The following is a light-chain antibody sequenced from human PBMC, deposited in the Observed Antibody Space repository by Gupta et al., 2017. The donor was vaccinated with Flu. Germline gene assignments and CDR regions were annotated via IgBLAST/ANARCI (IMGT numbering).Light chain of an antibody. CDR2: QVS. V-gene: IGLV3-25*02. J-gene: IGLJ2*01. CDR1: PFLRQY. CDR3: QYADTSGTLYG. Sequence: YELTQPPSVSVSPGQPARITCSGDPFLRQYAYWYQQRPGQAPVMALYQVSKRPLGIPERYAGYTAGTTVTSTTRGVQAEDEADDDGQYADTSGTLYGFGCGTKLTVL.